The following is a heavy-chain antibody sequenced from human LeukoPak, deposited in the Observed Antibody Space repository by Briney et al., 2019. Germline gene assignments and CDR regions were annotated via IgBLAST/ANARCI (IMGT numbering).Heavy chain of an antibody. Sequence: ASVKVSCKASGGTFSSYAISWVRQAPGQGLEWMGGIIPIFGTANYAQKFQGRVTITADESTSTAYMELRSLRSDDTAVYYCALRTGATPYYFDYWGQGTLVTVSS. CDR3: ALRTGATPYYFDY. CDR1: GGTFSSYA. CDR2: IIPIFGTA. V-gene: IGHV1-69*13. J-gene: IGHJ4*02. D-gene: IGHD1-7*01.